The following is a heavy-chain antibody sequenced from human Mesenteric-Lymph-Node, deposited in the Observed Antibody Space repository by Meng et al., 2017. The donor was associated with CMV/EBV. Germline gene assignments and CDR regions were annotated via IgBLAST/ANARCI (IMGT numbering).Heavy chain of an antibody. V-gene: IGHV3-48*03. Sequence: GGSLRLSCAASGFTFTSYEMNWVRQAPGKGLEWVSSITGSGTNIYYADSVKGRFTISRDNAKNLVSLQMKSLRAEDTAVYYCARDPMDVWGQGTTVTVSS. CDR3: ARDPMDV. CDR2: ITGSGTNI. CDR1: GFTFTSYE. J-gene: IGHJ6*02.